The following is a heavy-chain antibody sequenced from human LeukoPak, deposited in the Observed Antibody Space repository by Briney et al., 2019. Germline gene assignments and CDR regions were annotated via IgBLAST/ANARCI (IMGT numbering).Heavy chain of an antibody. CDR1: GFTFSSYE. CDR3: ARVQGREYYYDSSGYYYVPKYFQH. D-gene: IGHD3-22*01. J-gene: IGHJ1*01. CDR2: ISSSGSTI. Sequence: PGGSLRLSCAASGFTFSSYEMNWVRQAPGKGLEWVSYISSSGSTIYYADPVKGRFTISGDNAKNSLYLQMNSLRAEDTAVYYCARVQGREYYYDSSGYYYVPKYFQHWGQGTLVTVSS. V-gene: IGHV3-48*03.